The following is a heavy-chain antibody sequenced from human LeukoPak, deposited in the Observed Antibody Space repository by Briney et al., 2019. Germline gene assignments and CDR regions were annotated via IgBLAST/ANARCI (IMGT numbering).Heavy chain of an antibody. CDR2: ISYDGSNK. D-gene: IGHD6-6*01. CDR1: GFTFSSYA. J-gene: IGHJ4*02. V-gene: IGHV3-30*01. Sequence: GRSLRLSCAASGFTFSSYAMHWVRQAPGKGLEWVAVISYDGSNKYYADSVKGRFTISRDNSKNTLYLQMNSLRAEGTAVYYCAREGQLAGGYYFDSWGQGTLVTVSS. CDR3: AREGQLAGGYYFDS.